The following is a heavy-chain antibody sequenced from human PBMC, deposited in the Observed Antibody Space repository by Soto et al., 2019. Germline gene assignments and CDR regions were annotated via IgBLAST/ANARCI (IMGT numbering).Heavy chain of an antibody. CDR3: ARDLVLRARRKGSGSYGY. CDR2: ISAYNGNT. Sequence: QVQLVQSGAEVKKPGASVKVSCKASGYTFTSYGISWVRQAPGQGLEWMGWISAYNGNTNYAQKLQGRVTMTTDTSTSTAYRELRSLRADDTAVYDCARDLVLRARRKGSGSYGYWGQGTLVTVSS. J-gene: IGHJ4*02. D-gene: IGHD1-26*01. CDR1: GYTFTSYG. V-gene: IGHV1-18*04.